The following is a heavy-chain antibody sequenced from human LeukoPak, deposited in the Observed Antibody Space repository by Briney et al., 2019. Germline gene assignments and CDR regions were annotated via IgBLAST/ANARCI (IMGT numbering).Heavy chain of an antibody. D-gene: IGHD3-22*01. CDR1: GFTFSSYA. CDR3: ARDQMAYYYDSSLLDY. V-gene: IGHV3-64*01. J-gene: IGHJ4*02. Sequence: GGSLRLSCAASGFTFSSYAMHWVRQAPGKGLEYVSAISSNGGSTYYANSVKGRFTISRDNSENTLYLQMGSLRAEDMAVYYCARDQMAYYYDSSLLDYWGQGTLVTVSS. CDR2: ISSNGGST.